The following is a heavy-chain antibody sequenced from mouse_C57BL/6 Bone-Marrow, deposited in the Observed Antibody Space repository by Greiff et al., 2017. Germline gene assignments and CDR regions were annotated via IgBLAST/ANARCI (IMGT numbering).Heavy chain of an antibody. D-gene: IGHD2-2*01. V-gene: IGHV5-17*01. CDR2: ISSGSSTI. Sequence: EVQRVESGGGLVKPGGSLKLSCAASGFTFSDYGMHWVRQAPEKGLEWVAYISSGSSTIYYADTVKGRFTISRDNAKNTLFLQMTSLRSEDTAMYYCAIMVTTGLGAMDYWGQGTSVTVSS. CDR1: GFTFSDYG. J-gene: IGHJ4*01. CDR3: AIMVTTGLGAMDY.